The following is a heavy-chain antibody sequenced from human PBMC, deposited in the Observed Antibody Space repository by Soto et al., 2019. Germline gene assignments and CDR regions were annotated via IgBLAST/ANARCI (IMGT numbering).Heavy chain of an antibody. J-gene: IGHJ6*02. CDR3: ARGAVAGVDYGMDV. CDR2: VYSTGGT. V-gene: IGHV4-4*07. CDR1: GGSISSYY. D-gene: IGHD6-19*01. Sequence: QVRLQESGPGLVKPSETLSLTCTVSGGSISSYYWNWIRQPAGKGLEWIGRVYSTGGTNYNPSLNSRVTMSRDTSRRSFSLKLTSVTAADTAVYYCARGAVAGVDYGMDVWGQGTTVTVSS.